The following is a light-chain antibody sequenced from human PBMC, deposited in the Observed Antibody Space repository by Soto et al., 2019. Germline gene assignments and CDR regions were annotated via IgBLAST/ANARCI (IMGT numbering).Light chain of an antibody. CDR3: HQYNDWPVYT. J-gene: IGKJ2*01. CDR1: QTVHSN. V-gene: IGKV3-15*01. Sequence: EIVMTQSPANLSVSPGGRATLSCRASQTVHSNLAWYQHKSGQAPRLLIYAATTRATGIPARISGSGSGTEFTLTITSLQSEASAVYFCHQYNDWPVYTFGPGTKLEIK. CDR2: AAT.